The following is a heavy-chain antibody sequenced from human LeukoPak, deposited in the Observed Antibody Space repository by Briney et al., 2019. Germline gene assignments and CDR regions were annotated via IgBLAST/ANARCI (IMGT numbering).Heavy chain of an antibody. D-gene: IGHD3-10*01. CDR2: ISGSGGST. V-gene: IGHV3-23*01. CDR1: GFTFSSYA. Sequence: GGSLRLSCAASGFTFSSYAMSWVRQAPGKGLEWVSAISGSGGSTYYADSVKGRFTIPRDNSKNTLYLQMNSPRAEDTAVYYCAKGFSGSGSYSAFDIWGQGTMVTVSS. J-gene: IGHJ3*02. CDR3: AKGFSGSGSYSAFDI.